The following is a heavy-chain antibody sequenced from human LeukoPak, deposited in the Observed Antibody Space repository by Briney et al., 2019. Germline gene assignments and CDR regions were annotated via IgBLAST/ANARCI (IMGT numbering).Heavy chain of an antibody. Sequence: GGSLRLSCADSGFTFSRYSMNWVRQAPGKGLEWVSSISSTSSYIYYADSVKGRFTISRDNARNSLYLQMNSLRAEDTAVYYCARGLGWYFDYWGQGTLVTVSS. CDR3: ARGLGWYFDY. CDR2: ISSTSSYI. D-gene: IGHD2-15*01. CDR1: GFTFSRYS. V-gene: IGHV3-21*06. J-gene: IGHJ4*02.